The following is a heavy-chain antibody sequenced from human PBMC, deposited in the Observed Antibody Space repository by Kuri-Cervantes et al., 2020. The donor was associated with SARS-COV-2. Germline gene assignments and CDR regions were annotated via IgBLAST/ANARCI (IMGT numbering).Heavy chain of an antibody. V-gene: IGHV3-48*01. CDR2: ISSSSSTI. CDR3: AKDIPLTLTYYYDSSGYQY. D-gene: IGHD3-22*01. CDR1: GFTFSSYS. J-gene: IGHJ4*02. Sequence: GGSLRLSCAASGFTFSSYSMNWVRQAPGKGLEWVSYISSSSSTIYYADSVKGRFTISRDNAKNSLYLQMNSLRAEDTAVYYCAKDIPLTLTYYYDSSGYQYWGQGTLVTVSS.